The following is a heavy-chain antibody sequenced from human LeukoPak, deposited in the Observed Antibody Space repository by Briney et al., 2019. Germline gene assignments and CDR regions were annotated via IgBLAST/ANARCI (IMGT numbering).Heavy chain of an antibody. V-gene: IGHV1-2*02. CDR1: GYTFTGYY. CDR3: ARAAVATGSTETFDP. CDR2: INPNSGGT. J-gene: IGHJ5*02. Sequence: ASVKVSCKASGYTFTGYYMHWVQQAPGQGLEWMGWINPNSGGTNFAQKFQGRVTMSRGTSISAAYMELSRLRSDDTAVYYCARAAVATGSTETFDPWGQGTLVTVSS. D-gene: IGHD6-13*01.